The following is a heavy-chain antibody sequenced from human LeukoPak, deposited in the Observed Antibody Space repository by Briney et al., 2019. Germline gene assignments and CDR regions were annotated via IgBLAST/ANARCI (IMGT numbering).Heavy chain of an antibody. CDR3: ASAEGPRFLEWLLPDYYYYMDV. D-gene: IGHD3-3*01. V-gene: IGHV1-18*01. CDR1: GYTFTSYG. J-gene: IGHJ6*03. Sequence: GASVKVSCKASGYTFTSYGISWVRQAPGQGLEWMGWISAYNGNTNYAQKLQGRVTITTDESTSTAYMELSSLRSEDTAVYYCASAEGPRFLEWLLPDYYYYMDVWGKGTTVTVSS. CDR2: ISAYNGNT.